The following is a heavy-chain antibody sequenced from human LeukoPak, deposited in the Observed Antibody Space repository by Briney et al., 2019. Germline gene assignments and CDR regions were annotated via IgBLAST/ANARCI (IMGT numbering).Heavy chain of an antibody. CDR1: GFTVSSNY. CDR3: AREEAVAGTVY. CDR2: IYSGGST. D-gene: IGHD6-19*01. Sequence: GGSLRLSCAASGFTVSSNYMSWVRQAPGKGLEWVSVIYSGGSTYYADSVKGRFTISRDNSKNTLYLQMNSLRAEDTAVYYCAREEAVAGTVYWGQGTLVTVSS. J-gene: IGHJ4*02. V-gene: IGHV3-53*01.